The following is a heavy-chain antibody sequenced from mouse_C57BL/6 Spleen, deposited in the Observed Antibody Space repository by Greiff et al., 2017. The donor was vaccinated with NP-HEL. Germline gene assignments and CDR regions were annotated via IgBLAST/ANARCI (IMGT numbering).Heavy chain of an antibody. V-gene: IGHV1-64*01. J-gene: IGHJ2*01. Sequence: VQLQQPGAELVKPGASVKLSCKASGYTFTSYWMHWVKQRPGQGLEWIGMIHPTSGSTNYNEKFKSKATLTVDKSSSTAYMQLSSLTSEDSAVYYCAKRDYGSLFDYWGQGTTLTVSS. CDR1: GYTFTSYW. CDR3: AKRDYGSLFDY. D-gene: IGHD2-1*01. CDR2: IHPTSGST.